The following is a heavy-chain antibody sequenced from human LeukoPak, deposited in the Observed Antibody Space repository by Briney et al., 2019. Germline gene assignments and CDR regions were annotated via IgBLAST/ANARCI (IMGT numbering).Heavy chain of an antibody. V-gene: IGHV4-39*01. D-gene: IGHD3-10*01. CDR2: IYYSGST. CDR3: ARHEVRGARSFDY. CDR1: GGSISSSSYY. J-gene: IGHJ4*02. Sequence: SETLSLTCTVSGGSISSSSYYWGWIRQPPGQGLEWIGTIYYSGSTYYNPSLKSRVTIFVDPSKNQFSLKLSSVTAADTAVYYCARHEVRGARSFDYWGQGTLVTVS.